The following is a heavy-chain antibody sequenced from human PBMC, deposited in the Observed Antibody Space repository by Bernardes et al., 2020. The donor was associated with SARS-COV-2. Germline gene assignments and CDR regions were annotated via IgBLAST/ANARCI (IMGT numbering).Heavy chain of an antibody. J-gene: IGHJ4*02. CDR1: GYTFTNYD. CDR3: ARGREVAILFDS. Sequence: ASVKVSCKASGYTFTNYDINWVRQAPGQGLEWMGRISFYKGNTNYAQNIQGRVTMTTDTSTSTAYMELRSLNSDDTAVYYCARGREVAILFDSWSQGTLVTVSS. CDR2: ISFYKGNT. V-gene: IGHV1-18*01. D-gene: IGHD5-12*01.